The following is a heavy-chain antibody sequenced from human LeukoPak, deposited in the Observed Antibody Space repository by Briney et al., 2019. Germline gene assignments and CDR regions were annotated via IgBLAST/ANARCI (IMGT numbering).Heavy chain of an antibody. V-gene: IGHV4-59*08. D-gene: IGHD1-26*01. CDR3: ARGGGSYYFDY. J-gene: IGHJ4*02. Sequence: ASETLSLTCTVSGGSISNYYWSWIRQPPGKGLEWIGYIYYSGSTNYNPSLKSRVTISVDTSKNQFSLKLSSVTAADTAVYYCARGGGSYYFDYWGQGTLVTVSS. CDR2: IYYSGST. CDR1: GGSISNYY.